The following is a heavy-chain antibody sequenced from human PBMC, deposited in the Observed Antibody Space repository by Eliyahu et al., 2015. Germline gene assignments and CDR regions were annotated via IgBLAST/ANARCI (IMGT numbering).Heavy chain of an antibody. CDR1: GGSXXXYY. V-gene: IGHV4-4*07. J-gene: IGHJ3*02. CDR2: IYTSGST. D-gene: IGHD3-10*01. CDR3: ARDQLLWFGELDAFDI. Sequence: QVQLQESGPGLVKPSETLSLTCTVXGGSXXXYYWSWIRQPXGKGLEWXGRIYTSGSTNYNPSLKSRVTMSVDTSKNQFSLKLSSVTAADTAVYYCARDQLLWFGELDAFDIWGQGTMVTVSS.